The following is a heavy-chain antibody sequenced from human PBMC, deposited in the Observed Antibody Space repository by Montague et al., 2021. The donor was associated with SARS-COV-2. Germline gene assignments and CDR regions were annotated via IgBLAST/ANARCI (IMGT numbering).Heavy chain of an antibody. CDR3: ARAQNICFIANCVNYFDL. CDR2: VHYTGST. CDR1: GGSISSYY. J-gene: IGHJ4*02. Sequence: SETLSLTCEVSGGSISSYYWSRIRQSPGKGLEWIGYVHYTGSTKYNPSLKTRVTLSLDTPKNHFSLRLNSVTAADTAVYYCARAQNICFIANCVNYFDLWGLGALVSVSS. D-gene: IGHD1-1*01. V-gene: IGHV4-59*01.